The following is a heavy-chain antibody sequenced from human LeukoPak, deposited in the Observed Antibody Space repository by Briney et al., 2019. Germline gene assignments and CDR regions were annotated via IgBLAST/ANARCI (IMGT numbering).Heavy chain of an antibody. Sequence: PSETLSLTCTVSGGSISNYYWSWIRQPPGKGLEWIGYIYYSGSTNYNPSLKSRVTISVDTSKNQFSLKLSSVTAADTAVYYCARHADYSNSNYYYYAMDVWGQGTTVTVSS. CDR1: GGSISNYY. V-gene: IGHV4-59*08. CDR3: ARHADYSNSNYYYYAMDV. CDR2: IYYSGST. J-gene: IGHJ6*02. D-gene: IGHD4-11*01.